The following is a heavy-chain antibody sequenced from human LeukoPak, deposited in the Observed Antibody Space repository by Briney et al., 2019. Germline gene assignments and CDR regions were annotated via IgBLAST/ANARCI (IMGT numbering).Heavy chain of an antibody. D-gene: IGHD2/OR15-2a*01. V-gene: IGHV4-39*02. J-gene: IGHJ4*02. CDR3: ARLPKGLYDYAY. CDR1: GGSISSSTYY. Sequence: KPSENLSLNCTVSGGSISSSTYYWGWIRQPPGKGPEWIGTIYYSGSTYYNPSLKSRVTISGDASKNHFSLNLTSMTAADTAVYYCARLPKGLYDYAYWGQGTLVTVSS. CDR2: IYYSGST.